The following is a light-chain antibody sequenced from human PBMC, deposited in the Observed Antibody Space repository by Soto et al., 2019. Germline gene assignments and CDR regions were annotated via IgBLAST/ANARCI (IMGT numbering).Light chain of an antibody. V-gene: IGLV2-11*01. CDR2: DVT. CDR3: SSYAGSNNVV. Sequence: QLVLTQPRSVSGSPGQSVTISCTGTISDIEGYNYVSWYQHHPGKAPKLLISDVTKRPSWVPDRFSGSKSGSTASLTISELQAEDEAVYYCSSYAGSNNVVFGGGTKLTVL. CDR1: ISDIEGYNY. J-gene: IGLJ2*01.